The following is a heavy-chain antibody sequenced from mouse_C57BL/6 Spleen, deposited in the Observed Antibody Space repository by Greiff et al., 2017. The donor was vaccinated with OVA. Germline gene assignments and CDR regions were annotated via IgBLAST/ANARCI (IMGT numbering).Heavy chain of an antibody. CDR1: GFSFNTYA. V-gene: IGHV10-1*01. Sequence: EVQLQQSGGGLVQPKGSLKLSCAASGFSFNTYAMNWVRQAPGKGLEWVARIRRKSNNYATYYADSVKDRFTISRDDSESMLYLQMNNLKTEDTAMYYCVRQEKLWAYDYDDYAMDYWGQGTSVTVSS. CDR3: VRQEKLWAYDYDDYAMDY. CDR2: IRRKSNNYAT. D-gene: IGHD2-4*01. J-gene: IGHJ4*01.